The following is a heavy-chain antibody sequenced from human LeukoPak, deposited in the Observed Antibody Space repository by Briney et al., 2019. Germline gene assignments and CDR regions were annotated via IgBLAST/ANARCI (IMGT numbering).Heavy chain of an antibody. D-gene: IGHD3-3*01. CDR1: GASISSYY. V-gene: IGHV4-59*08. CDR3: ARHALVFGVVITEYYFDY. J-gene: IGHJ4*02. CDR2: IYYSGST. Sequence: SETLSLTCSVSGASISSYYWSWIRQPREKGLEWIGHIYYSGSTNYNPSLKSRVTISVDTSKNQFSLKLSSVTAADTAVYYCARHALVFGVVITEYYFDYWGQGALVTVSS.